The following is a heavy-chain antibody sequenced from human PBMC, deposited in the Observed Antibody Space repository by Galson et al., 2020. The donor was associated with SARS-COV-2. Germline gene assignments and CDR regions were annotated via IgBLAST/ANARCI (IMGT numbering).Heavy chain of an antibody. D-gene: IGHD3-3*01. CDR1: GYSFRNYW. Sequence: KIGESLKISCKGSGYSFRNYWIAWVRQMPGKGLEWMGIIYPGDSNTKYSPSFQGQVIISVDKSINTAYVQWSSLKASDTAMYYCARLGDYEFWSTYSKYYYGMDVWGQGTTVTLSS. J-gene: IGHJ6*02. CDR2: IYPGDSNT. V-gene: IGHV5-51*01. CDR3: ARLGDYEFWSTYSKYYYGMDV.